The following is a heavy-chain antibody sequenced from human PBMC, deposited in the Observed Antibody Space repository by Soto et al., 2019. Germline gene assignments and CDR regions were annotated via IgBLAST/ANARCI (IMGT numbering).Heavy chain of an antibody. CDR1: GDPVPSFA. CDR3: ARESNHYQDFFQN. J-gene: IGHJ4*02. V-gene: IGHV1-3*01. Sequence: ASVKVSCKTSGDPVPSFAVHWRGQAPGQRPEWMGGISNAGSGNTKYSQKFQDRLTITGDKRATTVYMALSSLTSEDTATYYCARESNHYQDFFQNWGQGTQVTVSS. CDR2: ISNAGSGNT. D-gene: IGHD2-2*01.